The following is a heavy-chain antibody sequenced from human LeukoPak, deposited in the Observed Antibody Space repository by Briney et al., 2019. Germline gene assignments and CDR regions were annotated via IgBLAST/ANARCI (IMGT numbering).Heavy chain of an antibody. D-gene: IGHD4-11*01. CDR3: ASDLMDYSNPMDV. CDR2: INPNSGGT. CDR1: GYTFTGYY. J-gene: IGHJ6*03. V-gene: IGHV1-2*02. Sequence: ASVKVSCKASGYTFTGYYMHWVRQAPGQGLEWMGWINPNSGGTNYAQKFLGRVTMTRDTSISTAYMELSRLRSDDTAVYYCASDLMDYSNPMDVWGKGTTVTVSS.